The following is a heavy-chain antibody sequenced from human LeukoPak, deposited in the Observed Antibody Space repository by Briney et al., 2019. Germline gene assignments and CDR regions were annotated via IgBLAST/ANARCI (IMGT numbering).Heavy chain of an antibody. CDR1: GFTFSSYA. CDR2: ISGSGGST. Sequence: PGGSLRLSCAASGFTFSSYAMSWVRQAPGKGLEWVSAISGSGGSTYYADSVKGRFTISRDNSKNTLYLQMNSLRAEDTAVYYCAKDAGAVGNYGPVVIRGYFDYWGQGTLVTVSS. V-gene: IGHV3-23*01. J-gene: IGHJ4*02. D-gene: IGHD4-11*01. CDR3: AKDAGAVGNYGPVVIRGYFDY.